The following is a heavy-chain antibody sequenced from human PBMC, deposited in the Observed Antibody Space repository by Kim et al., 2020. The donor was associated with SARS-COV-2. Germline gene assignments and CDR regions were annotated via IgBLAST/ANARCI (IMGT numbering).Heavy chain of an antibody. J-gene: IGHJ3*02. CDR1: GYTFTSYA. CDR3: ARGDGDYRPADAVDI. Sequence: ASVKVSCKASGYTFTSYAMNWVRQAPGQGLEWMGWINTNTGNPTYAQEFTGRVVLSLDTAVSTAYLQISSLRAEDTAVYYCARGDGDYRPADAVDIWGQG. D-gene: IGHD4-17*01. CDR2: INTNTGNP. V-gene: IGHV7-4-1*02.